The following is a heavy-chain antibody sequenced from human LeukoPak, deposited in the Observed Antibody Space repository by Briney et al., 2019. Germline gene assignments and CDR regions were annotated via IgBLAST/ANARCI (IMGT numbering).Heavy chain of an antibody. D-gene: IGHD6-13*01. V-gene: IGHV3-23*01. CDR3: AKDIRSANNSAWYGWFDP. CDR1: GFTFSSYA. J-gene: IGHJ5*02. Sequence: GGSLRLSCAASGFTFSSYAMSWVRQAPGKGLGWVSAISPSGDTTYYADSVKGRFTISRDNSKDTLFLQMNSLRAEDTAVYYCAKDIRSANNSAWYGWFDPWGQGILVTVSS. CDR2: ISPSGDTT.